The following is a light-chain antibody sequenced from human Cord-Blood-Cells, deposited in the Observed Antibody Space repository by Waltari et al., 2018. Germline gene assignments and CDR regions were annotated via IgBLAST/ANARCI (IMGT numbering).Light chain of an antibody. J-gene: IGLJ2*01. Sequence: QSDLTQPPSASGSPGKSVTISCTGTSSDVGGDNYVSWYQQHPGKAPNLMIYAVSKRPSGVPDRFSGSKSGNTASLTVSGLQAEDEADYYCSSYAGSNNLVFGGGTKLTVL. CDR2: AVS. CDR1: SSDVGGDNY. V-gene: IGLV2-8*01. CDR3: SSYAGSNNLV.